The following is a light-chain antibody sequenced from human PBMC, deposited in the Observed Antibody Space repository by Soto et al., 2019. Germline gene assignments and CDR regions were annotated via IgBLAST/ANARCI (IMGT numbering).Light chain of an antibody. CDR3: QQFKSGTWT. CDR2: DVA. Sequence: DIQMTQSPSTLSASVGDRVTITCRASQNIERWLAWYQQKPGKAPKLLLYDVASLESGVPSRFSGSGSATEFILTINGLQPDDFATYFCQQFKSGTWTFDQGTKVEVK. V-gene: IGKV1-5*01. J-gene: IGKJ1*01. CDR1: QNIERW.